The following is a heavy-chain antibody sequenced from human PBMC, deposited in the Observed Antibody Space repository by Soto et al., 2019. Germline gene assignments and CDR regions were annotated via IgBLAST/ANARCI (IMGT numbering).Heavy chain of an antibody. CDR3: VKGRGSYEVKFGMDV. V-gene: IGHV3-9*01. CDR1: GFTFDAFA. CDR2: VDWNSGST. D-gene: IGHD6-25*01. J-gene: IGHJ6*02. Sequence: GGSLRLSCAASGFTFDAFAMHWVRQAPGKGLEWVSGVDWNSGSTAYADSVKGRFTISRDNARNSLYLQMNSLRAEDTALYYCVKGRGSYEVKFGMDVWGQGTTVTVSS.